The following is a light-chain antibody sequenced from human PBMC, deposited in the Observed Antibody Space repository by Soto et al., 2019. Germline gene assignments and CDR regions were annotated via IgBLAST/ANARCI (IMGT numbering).Light chain of an antibody. V-gene: IGLV2-14*01. CDR3: SSYTSSSTLGV. CDR2: DVS. CDR1: SSDVGGYNY. Sequence: QSVLTQPASVSGSPGQSITISCTGTSSDVGGYNYVSWYQQHPGKAPKLMIYDVSNRPSGVSNRFSGSKSGNTAPLTISGLQAEDEADYYCSSYTSSSTLGVFGTGTKVTVL. J-gene: IGLJ1*01.